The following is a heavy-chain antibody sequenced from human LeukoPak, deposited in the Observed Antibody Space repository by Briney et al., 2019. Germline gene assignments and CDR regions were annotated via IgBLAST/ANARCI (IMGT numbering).Heavy chain of an antibody. D-gene: IGHD2-2*01. J-gene: IGHJ6*02. CDR3: ARDRGIVVVPAAPESYYYYGMDV. Sequence: EASVKVSCKASGYTFTSYGISWVRQAPGQGLEWMGWISAYNGNTNYAQKLQSRVTMTTDTSTSTAYVELRSLRSDDTAVYYCARDRGIVVVPAAPESYYYYGMDVWGQGTTVTVSS. CDR2: ISAYNGNT. CDR1: GYTFTSYG. V-gene: IGHV1-18*01.